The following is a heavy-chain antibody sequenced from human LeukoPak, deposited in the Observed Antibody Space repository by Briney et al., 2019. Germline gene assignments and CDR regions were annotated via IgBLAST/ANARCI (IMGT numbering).Heavy chain of an antibody. V-gene: IGHV4-39*01. J-gene: IGHJ4*02. D-gene: IGHD2-8*02. CDR1: GGSISSSSYY. CDR2: ISYSGST. Sequence: SETLSLTCTVSGGSISSSSYYWGWLRQPPGKGLEWIQSISYSGSTYYNPSLKSRVTISIDTSKNQFSLKLSSVTAADTAMYYCARLPTDLLAFDYWGQGTLVTVSS. CDR3: ARLPTDLLAFDY.